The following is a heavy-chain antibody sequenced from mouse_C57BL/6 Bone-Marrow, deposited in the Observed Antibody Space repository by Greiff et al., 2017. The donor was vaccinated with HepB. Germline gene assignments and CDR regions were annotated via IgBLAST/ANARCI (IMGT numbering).Heavy chain of an antibody. Sequence: QVQLQQPGAELVMPGASVKLSCKASGYTFTSYWMHWVKQRPGQGLEWIGEIDPSDSYTNYNQKFKGKSTLTVDKSSSTAYMQLSSLTSEDSAVYYCARRVVAWYFDVWGTGTTVTVSS. CDR3: ARRVVAWYFDV. CDR1: GYTFTSYW. D-gene: IGHD1-1*01. V-gene: IGHV1-69*01. J-gene: IGHJ1*03. CDR2: IDPSDSYT.